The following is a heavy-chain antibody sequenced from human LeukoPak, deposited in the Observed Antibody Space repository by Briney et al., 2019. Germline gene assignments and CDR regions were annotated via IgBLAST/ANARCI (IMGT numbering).Heavy chain of an antibody. CDR2: IYYRGST. V-gene: IGHV4-39*01. D-gene: IGHD2-2*01. J-gene: IGHJ4*02. CDR3: ASPSLGYCSSTSCDGFDY. Sequence: SETLSLTCTVSGGSISSSSYYWGWIRQPPGKGLEWIGSIYYRGSTYYNPSLKSRVTISVDSSKNQFSLKLSSVTAADMAVYYCASPSLGYCSSTSCDGFDYWGQGTLVTVSS. CDR1: GGSISSSSYY.